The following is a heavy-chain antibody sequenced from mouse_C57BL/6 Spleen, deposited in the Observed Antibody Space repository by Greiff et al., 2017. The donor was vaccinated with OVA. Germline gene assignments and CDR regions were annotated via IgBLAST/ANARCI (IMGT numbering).Heavy chain of an antibody. CDR2: INPNNGGT. Sequence: VQLQQSGPELVKPGASVKISCKASGYTFTDYYMNWVKQSHGKSLEWIGDINPNNGGTSYNQKFKGKATLTADKSSSTAYMELRSLTSEDSAVYYCASLYDGYYVWYFDVWGTGTTVTVSS. CDR1: GYTFTDYY. D-gene: IGHD2-3*01. CDR3: ASLYDGYYVWYFDV. J-gene: IGHJ1*03. V-gene: IGHV1-26*01.